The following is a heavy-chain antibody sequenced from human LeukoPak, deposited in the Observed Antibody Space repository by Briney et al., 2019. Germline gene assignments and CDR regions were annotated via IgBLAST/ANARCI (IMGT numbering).Heavy chain of an antibody. J-gene: IGHJ4*02. CDR1: GFTFSSYA. CDR2: ISGSGGST. Sequence: GGSLRLSCAASGFTFSSYAMSWVRQAPGKGLEGVSAISGSGGSTYYADSVKGRFTISRDNSKNTLYLQMNSLRAEDTAVYYCAKGGDGYNYLSGGFDYWGQGTLVTVSS. D-gene: IGHD5-24*01. V-gene: IGHV3-23*01. CDR3: AKGGDGYNYLSGGFDY.